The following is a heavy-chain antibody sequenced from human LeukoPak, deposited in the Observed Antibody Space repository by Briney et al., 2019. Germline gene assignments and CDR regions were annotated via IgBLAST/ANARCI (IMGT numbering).Heavy chain of an antibody. V-gene: IGHV1-46*01. CDR3: VRNAASGFDY. Sequence: SVKVSCKASGYTFTSYYMHWVRQAPGQGLEWMGRIDPSGGSTPYAQKFQGRLIMTRDMSTNTVEMELSSLRSEDTAVYYCVRNAASGFDYWGQGTLVIVSS. J-gene: IGHJ4*02. CDR1: GYTFTSYY. CDR2: IDPSGGST.